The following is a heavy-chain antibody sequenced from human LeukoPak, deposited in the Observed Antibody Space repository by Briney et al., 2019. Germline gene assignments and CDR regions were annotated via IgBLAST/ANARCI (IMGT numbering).Heavy chain of an antibody. V-gene: IGHV3-48*01. D-gene: IGHD3-10*01. CDR2: ISSSTSTI. CDR1: GFTFSSYR. Sequence: GGSLRLSCAASGFTFSSYRMNWVRQAPGKGLEWVSYISSSTSTIYYADSVKGRFTISRDKAKNSLYLQMNSLRAEGTAVYYCARAITVHFDYWGQGTLVTVSS. J-gene: IGHJ4*02. CDR3: ARAITVHFDY.